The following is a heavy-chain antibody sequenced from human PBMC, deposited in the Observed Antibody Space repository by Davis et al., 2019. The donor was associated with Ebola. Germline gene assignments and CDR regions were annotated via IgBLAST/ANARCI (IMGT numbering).Heavy chain of an antibody. CDR1: GFTFTRYA. Sequence: GGSLRLSCAASGFTFTRYAMSWVRQAPGKGLEWVSAISGVGGSTYYADSVKGRFMVSRDNSKNTLFLQMNSLRVEDTAIYYCAGGDFWSGQFDFWGQGTLVTVSS. CDR3: AGGDFWSGQFDF. J-gene: IGHJ4*02. D-gene: IGHD3-3*01. V-gene: IGHV3-23*01. CDR2: ISGVGGST.